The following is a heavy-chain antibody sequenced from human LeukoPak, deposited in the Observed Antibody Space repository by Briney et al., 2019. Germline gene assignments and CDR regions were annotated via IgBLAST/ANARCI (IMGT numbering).Heavy chain of an antibody. D-gene: IGHD3-22*01. V-gene: IGHV1-46*01. J-gene: IGHJ4*02. Sequence: GASVKVSCKASGYTFTRYYMHWVPHTPGQRLEWMGILNTSGVSTSYAQKFQGRVTMPRDTSTSTVYMELSSLRSEDTAVYYCARGNLVYYDSSGSFDYWGQGTLVTVSS. CDR2: LNTSGVST. CDR1: GYTFTRYY. CDR3: ARGNLVYYDSSGSFDY.